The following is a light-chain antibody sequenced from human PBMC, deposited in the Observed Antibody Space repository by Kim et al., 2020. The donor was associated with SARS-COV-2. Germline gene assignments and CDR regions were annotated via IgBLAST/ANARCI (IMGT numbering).Light chain of an antibody. CDR3: HSRT. CDR1: QSVSNN. Sequence: TASLSLVPEARAIPSCRVSQSVSNNLAWYQQNPGQAPRLLLHGAFNRATGIPATFSGSGSATEFTPTISSLQTEDYAVYHCHSRTFGEGTKLEI. CDR2: GAF. J-gene: IGKJ2*01. V-gene: IGKV3-15*01.